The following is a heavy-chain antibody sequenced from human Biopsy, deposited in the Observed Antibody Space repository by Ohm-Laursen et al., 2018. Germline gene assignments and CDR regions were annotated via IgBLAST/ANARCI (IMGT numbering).Heavy chain of an antibody. CDR3: TLEGAGFDN. J-gene: IGHJ4*02. CDR2: IRSKAKSYAT. D-gene: IGHD3-10*01. V-gene: IGHV3-73*01. CDR1: GFTFSASA. Sequence: GSLRLSCAASGFTFSASAVHWVRQASGKGLEWVGRIRSKAKSYATAYAASVTGRFTISRDDSKNTTYLQMNSLKTEETAVYYCTLEGAGFDNWGQGTLVTVSS.